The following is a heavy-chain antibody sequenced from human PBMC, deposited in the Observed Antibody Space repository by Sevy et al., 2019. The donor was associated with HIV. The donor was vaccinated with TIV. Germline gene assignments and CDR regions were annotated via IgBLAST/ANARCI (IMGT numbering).Heavy chain of an antibody. CDR2: IYYSGST. V-gene: IGHV4-31*03. CDR3: ARDGDSSGYPLRMNAFDI. J-gene: IGHJ3*02. Sequence: SETLSLTCTVSGGSISSGGYYWSWIRQHPGKGLEWIGYIYYSGSTYYNPSLKSRVTISVDTSKNQFSLKLSSVTAADTAVYYCARDGDSSGYPLRMNAFDIWGQGTMVTVSS. CDR1: GGSISSGGYY. D-gene: IGHD3-22*01.